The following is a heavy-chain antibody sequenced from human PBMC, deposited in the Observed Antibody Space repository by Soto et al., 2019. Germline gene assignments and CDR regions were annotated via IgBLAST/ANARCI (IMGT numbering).Heavy chain of an antibody. CDR2: INSDGSST. D-gene: IGHD5-18*01. CDR1: GFTFSSYW. CDR3: ARVPGDTAMGYYYYYYGMDV. J-gene: IGHJ6*02. V-gene: IGHV3-74*01. Sequence: PVGSLRLSCAASGFTFSSYWMHWVRQAPGKGLVWVSRINSDGSSTSYADSVKGRFTISRDNAKNTLYLQMNSLRAEDTAVYYCARVPGDTAMGYYYYYYGMDVWGQGTTVTVSS.